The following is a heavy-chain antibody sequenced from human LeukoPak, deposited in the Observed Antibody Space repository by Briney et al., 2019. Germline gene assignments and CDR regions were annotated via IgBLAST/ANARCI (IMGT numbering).Heavy chain of an antibody. V-gene: IGHV3-9*01. CDR3: ARAYKDRSLAGKKEFFQH. Sequence: QPGGSLRLSCAASGFTFDNYAMNWVRQVPGKGLEWLSLTSWNSGTIGDADSVKGRFTISRDNANNFLYLQMNSLRAEDTALYYCARAYKDRSLAGKKEFFQHWGQGTLVTVSS. D-gene: IGHD6-19*01. J-gene: IGHJ1*01. CDR2: TSWNSGTI. CDR1: GFTFDNYA.